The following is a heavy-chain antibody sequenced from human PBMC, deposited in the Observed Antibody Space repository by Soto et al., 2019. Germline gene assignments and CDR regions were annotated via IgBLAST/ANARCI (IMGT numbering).Heavy chain of an antibody. Sequence: SETLSLTCTVSGDSISDDYWTWIRQPPGKALEWIGYVYYSGSTSYNPSFKSRVTISVDTSKTQFSLKLSSVTAADTAVYYCARCRTTLDFYYYYMDVWGIGTTVTVSS. CDR1: GDSISDDY. CDR3: ARCRTTLDFYYYYMDV. CDR2: VYYSGST. D-gene: IGHD2-2*01. V-gene: IGHV4-59*08. J-gene: IGHJ6*03.